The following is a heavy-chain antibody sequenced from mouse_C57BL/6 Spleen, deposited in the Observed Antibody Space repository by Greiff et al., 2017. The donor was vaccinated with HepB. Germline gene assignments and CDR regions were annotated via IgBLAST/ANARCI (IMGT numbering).Heavy chain of an antibody. CDR3: ARCPNYYGSSYYYAMDY. CDR2: IHPNSGST. V-gene: IGHV1-64*01. CDR1: GYTFTSYW. J-gene: IGHJ4*01. D-gene: IGHD1-1*01. Sequence: VQLQQPGAELVKPGASVKLSCKASGYTFTSYWMHWVKQRPGQGLEWIGMIHPNSGSTNYNEKFKSKATLTVDKSSSTAYMQLSSLTSEDSAVYYCARCPNYYGSSYYYAMDYWGQGTSVTVSS.